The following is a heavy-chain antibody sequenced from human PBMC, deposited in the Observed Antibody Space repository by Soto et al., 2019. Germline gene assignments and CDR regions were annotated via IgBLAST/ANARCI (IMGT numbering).Heavy chain of an antibody. CDR2: INKYSNNI. J-gene: IGHJ4*02. V-gene: IGHV3-48*02. CDR3: ARDPQALDY. Sequence: GGSLRLSCAASGFTFSDYSVNWVRQAPGKGLEWVAYINKYSNNIYYADSVTGRFTISRDNAKNSLFLQMSSLRDEDTAVYCCARDPQALDYWGQGTLVTVSS. CDR1: GFTFSDYS.